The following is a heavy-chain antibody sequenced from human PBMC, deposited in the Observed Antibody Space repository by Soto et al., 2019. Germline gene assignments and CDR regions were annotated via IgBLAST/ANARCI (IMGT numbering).Heavy chain of an antibody. D-gene: IGHD1-1*01. CDR3: TTMNDRDAFEI. V-gene: IGHV3-15*01. Sequence: EAQLVESGGGLVERGGSLRLSCAASLLNFNIAWLSWVRQAPGKGREWVGGIKNNADGGTADSAAPVKDRFIVSRDDSKSTLYLQMNSLKIEDTAMYYCTTMNDRDAFEIWGQGAMVTVS. J-gene: IGHJ3*02. CDR2: IKNNADGGTA. CDR1: LLNFNIAW.